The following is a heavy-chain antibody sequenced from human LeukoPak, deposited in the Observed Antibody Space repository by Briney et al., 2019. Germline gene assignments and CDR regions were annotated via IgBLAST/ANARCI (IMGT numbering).Heavy chain of an antibody. CDR3: ASGWFGELYYYGMDV. CDR2: IIPIFGTA. V-gene: IGHV1-69*13. J-gene: IGHJ6*02. CDR1: GGTFSSYA. D-gene: IGHD3-10*01. Sequence: ASVKVSCKASGGTFSSYAISWVRQAPGQGLEWMGGIIPIFGTANYAQKFQGRVTITADESTSTAYMELSSLRSEDTVVYYCASGWFGELYYYGMDVWGQGTTVTVSS.